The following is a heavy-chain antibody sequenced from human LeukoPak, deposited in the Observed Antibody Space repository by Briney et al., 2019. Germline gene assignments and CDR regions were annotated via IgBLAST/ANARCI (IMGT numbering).Heavy chain of an antibody. Sequence: GASVKVSCKASGGTFSSYAISWVRQAPGQGLEWMGRIIPILGMANYAQKFQGRVTITADKSTSTAYMELSSLRSEDTAVYYCAKSGSYSMGFDYWGQGTLVTVSS. D-gene: IGHD1-26*01. CDR3: AKSGSYSMGFDY. CDR1: GGTFSSYA. CDR2: IIPILGMA. J-gene: IGHJ4*02. V-gene: IGHV1-69*04.